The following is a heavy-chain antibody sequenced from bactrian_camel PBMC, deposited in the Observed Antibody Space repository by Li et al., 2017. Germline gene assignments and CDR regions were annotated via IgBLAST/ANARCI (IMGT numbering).Heavy chain of an antibody. CDR2: HNTGGST. V-gene: IGHV3S53*01. CDR1: GIAVSTYS. J-gene: IGHJ6*01. CDR3: AAAGTGYRCNRDLHTTAFGL. D-gene: IGHD3*01. Sequence: HVQLVESGGGSVQSGGSLRLSCAASGIAVSTYSLAWFRQTPGKERELVSTHNTGGSTYYADSVKGRFTISRDNVKNTVYLQMNTLKPEDTAMYVCAAAGTGYRCNRDLHTTAFGLWGQGTQVTVS.